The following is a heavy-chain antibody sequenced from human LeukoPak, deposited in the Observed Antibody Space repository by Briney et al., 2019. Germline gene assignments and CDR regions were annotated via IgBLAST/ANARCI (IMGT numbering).Heavy chain of an antibody. CDR1: GFTSSDHY. V-gene: IGHV4-34*01. CDR3: ARGDYMTMVRGAPRYYYGMDV. J-gene: IGHJ6*02. D-gene: IGHD3-10*01. Sequence: GSLRLSCAASGFTSSDHYMEWVRQAPGKGLEWVGEINHSGSTNYNPSLKSRVTISVDTSKNQFSLKLSSVTAADTAVYYCARGDYMTMVRGAPRYYYGMDVWGQGTTVTVSS. CDR2: INHSGST.